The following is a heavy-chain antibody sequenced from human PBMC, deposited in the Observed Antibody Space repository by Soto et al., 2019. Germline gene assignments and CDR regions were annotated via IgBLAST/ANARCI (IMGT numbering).Heavy chain of an antibody. V-gene: IGHV3-23*01. CDR2: ISDDALST. D-gene: IGHD1-26*01. CDR3: AIPWELPMSVAHN. J-gene: IGHJ4*02. CDR1: GFTFSSYA. Sequence: EVQLLESGGGLVQPGGSLRLSCVASGFTFSSYAMSWVRQAPGRGLEWVSTISDDALSTYYADSVKGRFTISRDNSKSTLYLQMSSLRAEDTAVYFCAIPWELPMSVAHNWGQGTLVTVSS.